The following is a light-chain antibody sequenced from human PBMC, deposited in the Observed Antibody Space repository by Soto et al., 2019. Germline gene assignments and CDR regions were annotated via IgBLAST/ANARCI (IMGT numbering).Light chain of an antibody. Sequence: EIVLTQSPGTLSLSPGERVSLSCRASQSVSSSYLAWCQQKPGQAPRLLIYGASSRATGIPDRFSGSGSGTDFTLTISRLEPEDFAVYYCQQYGSSALTFGGGTKV. CDR2: GAS. V-gene: IGKV3-20*01. CDR1: QSVSSSY. CDR3: QQYGSSALT. J-gene: IGKJ4*01.